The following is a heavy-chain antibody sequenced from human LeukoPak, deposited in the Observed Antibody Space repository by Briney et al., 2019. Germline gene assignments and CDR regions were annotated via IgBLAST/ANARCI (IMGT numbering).Heavy chain of an antibody. J-gene: IGHJ4*02. CDR1: GFIFSTYS. CDR2: IGSISTTI. D-gene: IGHD2-2*01. Sequence: GGSLRLSCAASGFIFSTYSMNWVRQAPGKGLEWVSYIGSISTTIYYADSVKGRFTISRDNAKNSLYLQMNSLRAEDTAVYYCARGAYCSSTSCPSGYWGQGTLVTVSS. CDR3: ARGAYCSSTSCPSGY. V-gene: IGHV3-48*04.